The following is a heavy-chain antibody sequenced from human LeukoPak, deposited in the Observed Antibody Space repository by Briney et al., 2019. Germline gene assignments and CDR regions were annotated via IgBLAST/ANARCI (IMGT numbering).Heavy chain of an antibody. Sequence: GGSLRLSCAASGFTFSSFEMNWVRQAPGKGLEWVSYISSSGSTIYYADSVKGRFTISRDNAKNSLYLQMNSLRAEDTAVYYCAREPVEMATIDYWGQGTLVTVSS. D-gene: IGHD5-24*01. CDR1: GFTFSSFE. CDR3: AREPVEMATIDY. CDR2: ISSSGSTI. J-gene: IGHJ4*02. V-gene: IGHV3-48*03.